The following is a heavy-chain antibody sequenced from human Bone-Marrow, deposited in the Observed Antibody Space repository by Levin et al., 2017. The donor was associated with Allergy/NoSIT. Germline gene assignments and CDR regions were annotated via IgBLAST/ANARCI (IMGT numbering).Heavy chain of an antibody. CDR2: IRNSGTT. J-gene: IGHJ5*02. CDR1: GGSISTYY. V-gene: IGHV4-59*08. D-gene: IGHD6-19*01. CDR3: ARLDNGWYGIDL. Sequence: SETLSLTCTVSGGSISTYYWTWIRQPPGKGLEWIGKIRNSGTTNYNPSLKSRVSMSLDTSKNQFSLRLHSVTAADTAMYYCARLDNGWYGIDLWGQGTLVTVSS.